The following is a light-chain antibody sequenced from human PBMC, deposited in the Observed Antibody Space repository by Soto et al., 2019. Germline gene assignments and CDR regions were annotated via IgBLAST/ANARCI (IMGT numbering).Light chain of an antibody. J-gene: IGKJ4*01. V-gene: IGKV1-39*01. CDR2: AVS. CDR1: QSINGY. CDR3: QQSMTVPLT. Sequence: DIQMTQSPSSLSASVGDRVTITCRASQSINGYLNWYQQKLGEAPNLLIYAVSSLQSGVPSGLSGGGSGTVFTLTISSLQPEDFASCFCQQSMTVPLTFGGGTKVEIK.